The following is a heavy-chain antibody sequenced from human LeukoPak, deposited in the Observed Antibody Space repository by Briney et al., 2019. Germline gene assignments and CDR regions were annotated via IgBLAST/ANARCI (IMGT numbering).Heavy chain of an antibody. CDR2: IWYDGSNK. Sequence: GGSLRLSCAASGFTFSSYGMHWVRQAPGKGLEWVAVIWYDGSNKYYADSVKGRFTISRDDSKNTLYLQMNSLRAEDTAVYYCAKDLDSSGYYYFDYWGQGTLVTVSS. J-gene: IGHJ4*02. CDR1: GFTFSSYG. CDR3: AKDLDSSGYYYFDY. V-gene: IGHV3-33*06. D-gene: IGHD3-22*01.